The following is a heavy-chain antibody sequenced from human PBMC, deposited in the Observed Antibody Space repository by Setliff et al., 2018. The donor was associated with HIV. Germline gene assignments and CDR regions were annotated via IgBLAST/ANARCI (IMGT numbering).Heavy chain of an antibody. CDR1: GFTFTNSA. D-gene: IGHD3-10*01. CDR2: IVVGSCNT. Sequence: SVKVSCKASGFTFTNSAMQWVRQARGQRLEWIGWIVVGSCNTNYAQKFQERVTITRDLSTSTAYMELSSLRSEDTAVYYCAAASNRRVRGVNLHYYYYMDVWGKGTTVTVSS. V-gene: IGHV1-58*02. J-gene: IGHJ6*03. CDR3: AAASNRRVRGVNLHYYYYMDV.